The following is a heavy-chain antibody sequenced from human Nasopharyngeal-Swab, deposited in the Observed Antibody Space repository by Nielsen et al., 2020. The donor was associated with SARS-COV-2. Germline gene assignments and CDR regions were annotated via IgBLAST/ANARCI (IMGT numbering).Heavy chain of an antibody. D-gene: IGHD2-15*01. CDR1: GDPISSSYW. V-gene: IGHV3-33*05. Sequence: LSLTCAVSGDPISSSYWWGWVRQAPGKGLEWVAVISYDGSNKYYADSVKGRFTISRDNSKNTLYLQMNSLRAEDTAVYYCARDGYCSGGSCYWGTYNWFDPWGQGTLVTVSS. J-gene: IGHJ5*02. CDR2: ISYDGSNK. CDR3: ARDGYCSGGSCYWGTYNWFDP.